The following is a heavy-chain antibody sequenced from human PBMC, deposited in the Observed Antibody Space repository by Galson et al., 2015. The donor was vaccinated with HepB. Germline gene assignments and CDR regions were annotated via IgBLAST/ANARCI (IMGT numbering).Heavy chain of an antibody. CDR2: ISYGGSNK. D-gene: IGHD3-10*01. J-gene: IGHJ4*02. V-gene: IGHV3-30*03. Sequence: SLRLSCAASGFTFSWYGMHWVRQAPGKGLEWLALISYGGSNKYYADSVKGRFTISRDNSKNTLYLQMNSLRAADTAVYYCARGRGYASGTYLDYWGQGTLVTVSS. CDR1: GFTFSWYG. CDR3: ARGRGYASGTYLDY.